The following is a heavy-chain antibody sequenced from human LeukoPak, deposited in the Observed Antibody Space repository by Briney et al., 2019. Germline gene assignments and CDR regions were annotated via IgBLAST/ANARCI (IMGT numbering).Heavy chain of an antibody. CDR3: ARSRSSSWYDSSFDY. D-gene: IGHD6-13*01. CDR2: INPGGGST. CDR1: GYTFTSYY. Sequence: ASVKVSCKASGYTFTSYYMHWVRQAPGQGLEWMGIINPGGGSTSYAQKFQGRVTMTRDTSTSTVYMELSSLRSGDMAVYYCARSRSSSWYDSSFDYWGQGTLVTVSS. J-gene: IGHJ4*02. V-gene: IGHV1-46*01.